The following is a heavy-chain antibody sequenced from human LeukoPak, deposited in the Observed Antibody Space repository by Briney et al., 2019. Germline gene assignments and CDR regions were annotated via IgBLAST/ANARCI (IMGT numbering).Heavy chain of an antibody. D-gene: IGHD3-10*01. CDR3: ARGEGYGEFQI. Sequence: PSETLSLTCTVSGGSISSYYWSWIRQPPGKGLEWIGYIYYSGSTNYNPSLKSRVTISVDTSKNQSSLKLSSVTAADTAVYYCARGEGYGEFQIWGQGTLVTVSS. V-gene: IGHV4-59*01. CDR2: IYYSGST. J-gene: IGHJ4*02. CDR1: GGSISSYY.